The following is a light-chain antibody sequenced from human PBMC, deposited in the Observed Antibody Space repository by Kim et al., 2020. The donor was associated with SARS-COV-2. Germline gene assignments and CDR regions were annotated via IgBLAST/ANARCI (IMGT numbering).Light chain of an antibody. Sequence: QSVVTQPPSASGTPGQRVTISCSGSSANIGTNYVYWYQQLPGVAPKLLIYRDNQRPSGVPDRFSGSKSGASASLAISGLRSEDGADYYCSAWDDSLSGPVFGGGTQLTVL. CDR2: RDN. CDR1: SANIGTNY. V-gene: IGLV1-47*01. J-gene: IGLJ2*01. CDR3: SAWDDSLSGPV.